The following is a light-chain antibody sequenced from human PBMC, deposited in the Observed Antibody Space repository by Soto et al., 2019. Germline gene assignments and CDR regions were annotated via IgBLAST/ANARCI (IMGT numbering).Light chain of an antibody. J-gene: IGLJ2*01. CDR3: ATWDDGLGAPL. CDR1: SSNIGNNP. V-gene: IGLV1-44*01. Sequence: QSVLTQPLSASGTPGQSVTVSCSGGSSNIGNNPVNWYQQLPGAGPKLLIYRDDQRPSGVPDRFSGSKSDASASLAISGLQSEDEADYFCATWDDGLGAPLFGGGTQLTVL. CDR2: RDD.